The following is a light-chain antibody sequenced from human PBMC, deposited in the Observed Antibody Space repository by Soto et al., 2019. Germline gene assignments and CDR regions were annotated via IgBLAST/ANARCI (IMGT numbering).Light chain of an antibody. V-gene: IGKV3-15*01. CDR2: GAS. Sequence: DIVMTQSPATLSVSPGERATLSCRASQSVSSNLAWYQQKPGQAPRLLVYGASTRATGIPARFIGSGSGTEFILTISSLQSEDFALYYCQQYNNWPSFTFGPGTKVDIK. CDR3: QQYNNWPSFT. CDR1: QSVSSN. J-gene: IGKJ3*01.